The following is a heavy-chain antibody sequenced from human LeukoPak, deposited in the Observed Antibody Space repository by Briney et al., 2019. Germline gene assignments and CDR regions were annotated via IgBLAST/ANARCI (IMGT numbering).Heavy chain of an antibody. J-gene: IGHJ6*03. CDR1: GGSISSGGYS. CDR3: ARGHGSGSYYGYYYYYMDV. CDR2: IYYSGST. Sequence: SETLSLTCAVSGGSISSGGYSWSWIRQPPGKGLEWIGYIYYSGSTNYNPSLKSRVTISVDTSKNQFSLKLSSVTAADTAVYYCARGHGSGSYYGYYYYYMDVWGKGTTVTVSS. V-gene: IGHV4-61*08. D-gene: IGHD3-10*01.